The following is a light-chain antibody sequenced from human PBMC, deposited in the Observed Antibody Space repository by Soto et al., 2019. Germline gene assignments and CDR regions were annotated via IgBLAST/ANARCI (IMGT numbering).Light chain of an antibody. V-gene: IGKV4-1*01. CDR3: QQYNNWPPLT. CDR2: WAS. Sequence: SVMTQSPDSLAVSLGERATINCKSSQSVLYSSNNKNYLAWYQQKPGQPPKLLIYWASTRESGVAHRFSGSGSGTDFTLTISSLQAEDFAVYYCQQYNNWPPLTFGGGTRLEIK. J-gene: IGKJ5*01. CDR1: QSVLYSSNNKNY.